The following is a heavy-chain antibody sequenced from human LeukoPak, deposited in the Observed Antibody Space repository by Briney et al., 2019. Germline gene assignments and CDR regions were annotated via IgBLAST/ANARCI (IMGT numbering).Heavy chain of an antibody. J-gene: IGHJ5*02. Sequence: PGGSLRLSCAASGFTFSSYAMHWVRQAPGKGLEWVAVISYDGSNKYYADSVKGRFTISRDNSKNTLYLQMNSLRAEDTAVYYCARDTYCSGGSCYNWFDPWGQETLVTVSS. CDR3: ARDTYCSGGSCYNWFDP. V-gene: IGHV3-30-3*01. CDR1: GFTFSSYA. D-gene: IGHD2-15*01. CDR2: ISYDGSNK.